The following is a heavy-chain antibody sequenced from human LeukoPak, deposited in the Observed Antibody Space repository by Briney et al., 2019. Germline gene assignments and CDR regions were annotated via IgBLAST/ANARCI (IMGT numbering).Heavy chain of an antibody. V-gene: IGHV4-30-4*07. CDR1: GGSISSGSYS. CDR3: ARVRDGYNFHYLDY. Sequence: SETLSLTCAVSGGSISSGSYSWSWIRQPPGKGLEWIGYFFYTGSTYYNPSLKSRVTISVDTSKNQFSLKLSSVTAADTAVYYCARVRDGYNFHYLDYWGQGTLVTVSS. CDR2: FFYTGST. J-gene: IGHJ4*02. D-gene: IGHD5-24*01.